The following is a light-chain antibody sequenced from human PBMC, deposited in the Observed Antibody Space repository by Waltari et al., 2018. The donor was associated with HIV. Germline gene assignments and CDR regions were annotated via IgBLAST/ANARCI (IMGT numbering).Light chain of an antibody. CDR2: DAS. CDR3: QQYSTWLVT. V-gene: IGKV3-15*01. Sequence: ELVLTQSPATLSVSPGERVSLSCRASQSIRSSLAWYQQKPGQAPRLLIYDASTRATGLSARFSGGWSGTEFTLTISSLQSEDSAVYYCQQYSTWLVTFGQGTNLEIK. J-gene: IGKJ2*01. CDR1: QSIRSS.